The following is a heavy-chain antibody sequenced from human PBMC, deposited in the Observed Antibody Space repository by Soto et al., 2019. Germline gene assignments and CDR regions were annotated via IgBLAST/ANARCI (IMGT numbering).Heavy chain of an antibody. J-gene: IGHJ4*02. D-gene: IGHD2-15*01. Sequence: SDTLSLTCAVSGGCISSSNWWICVRQSPGKGLEWIREIYYSGTTKYKPARKSRVTISVDTSKKQFSLKTYSVSAAETAVYYCARDQGYCSGGSCYVFEWWGKGSLVTVSS. CDR2: IYYSGTT. CDR3: ARDQGYCSGGSCYVFEW. CDR1: GGCISSSNW. V-gene: IGHV4-4*02.